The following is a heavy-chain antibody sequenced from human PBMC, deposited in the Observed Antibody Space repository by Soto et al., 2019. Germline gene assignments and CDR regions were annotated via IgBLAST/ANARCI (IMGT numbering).Heavy chain of an antibody. CDR3: VRVAYGDLGG. J-gene: IGHJ4*02. D-gene: IGHD4-17*01. Sequence: EVQLVESGGGLVQPGGSLRLSCAASGFTFSSYWMHWVRQAPGKGLVWVSRIKSDGSDTSYADSVKGRFTISRDSAKNTLHRQMSSLRAEDTAVYSCVRVAYGDLGGWGQGNVVTVSS. CDR1: GFTFSSYW. CDR2: IKSDGSDT. V-gene: IGHV3-74*01.